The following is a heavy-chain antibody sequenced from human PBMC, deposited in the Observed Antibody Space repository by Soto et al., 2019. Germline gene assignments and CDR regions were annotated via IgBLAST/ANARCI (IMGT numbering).Heavy chain of an antibody. CDR2: IYYSGST. V-gene: IGHV4-59*08. J-gene: IGHJ6*03. CDR1: GGSISSYY. Sequence: QVQLQESGPGLVKPSETLSLTCTVSGGSISSYYWSWTRQPPGKGLEWIGYIYYSGSTNYNPSLKSRVTISVDTSKNQSSLKLSSVTAADTAVYYCARSTVGDDYYYYYMDVWGKGTTVTVSS. CDR3: ARSTVGDDYYYYYMDV.